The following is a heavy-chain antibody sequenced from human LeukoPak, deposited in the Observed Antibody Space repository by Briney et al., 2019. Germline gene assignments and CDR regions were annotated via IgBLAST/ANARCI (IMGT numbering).Heavy chain of an antibody. D-gene: IGHD2-2*01. CDR1: GGSISSSSYY. J-gene: IGHJ5*02. V-gene: IGHV4-39*07. CDR3: ARGGPSVRVVVPAAQLGNNWFDP. CDR2: IYYSGST. Sequence: SETLSLTCTVSGGSISSSSYYWGWIRRPPGKGLEWIGSIYYSGSTYYNPSLKSRVTISVDTSKNQFSLKLSSVTAADTAVYYCARGGPSVRVVVPAAQLGNNWFDPWGQGTLVTVSS.